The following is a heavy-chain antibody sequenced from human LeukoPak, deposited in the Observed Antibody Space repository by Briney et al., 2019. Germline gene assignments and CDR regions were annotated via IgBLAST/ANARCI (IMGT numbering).Heavy chain of an antibody. D-gene: IGHD3-16*01. Sequence: GGSLRLSCAASGFRFSDFTMAWVRQAPGKGPEWVSAIGGRGGSTYYADSLGGRFTISRDNSKDMVYLQMNSLKVEDTATYYCGKEGGAWGQGTKVTVSS. CDR3: GKEGGA. J-gene: IGHJ5*02. V-gene: IGHV3-23*01. CDR1: GFRFSDFT. CDR2: IGGRGGST.